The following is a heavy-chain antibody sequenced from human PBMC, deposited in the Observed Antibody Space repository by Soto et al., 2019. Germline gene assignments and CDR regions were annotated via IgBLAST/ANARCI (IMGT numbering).Heavy chain of an antibody. CDR1: GGSISSYY. CDR3: ARDPGYSSDAFDI. Sequence: QVQLQESGPGLVKPSETLSLTCTVSGGSISSYYWSWIRQPPGKGLEWIGYIYYSGSTNYNPSLKSRVTISVDTSKNQFSLKLSSVTAADTAVYYCARDPGYSSDAFDIWGQGTMVTVSS. CDR2: IYYSGST. V-gene: IGHV4-59*01. J-gene: IGHJ3*02. D-gene: IGHD6-13*01.